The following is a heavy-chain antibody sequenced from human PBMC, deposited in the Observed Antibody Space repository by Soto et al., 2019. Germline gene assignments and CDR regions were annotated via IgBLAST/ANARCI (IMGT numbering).Heavy chain of an antibody. CDR2: IYPGDSDT. V-gene: IGHV5-51*01. CDR3: AASIFYYGMDV. CDR1: GYTFTNYW. Sequence: GESLKISCKGSGYTFTNYWIGWVRQMPGKGLEWMGIIYPGDSDTKYNPSFQGQVTISADKSITTTYLQWSSLKASDTAIYYFAASIFYYGMDVWGQGTTVTVSS. J-gene: IGHJ6*02.